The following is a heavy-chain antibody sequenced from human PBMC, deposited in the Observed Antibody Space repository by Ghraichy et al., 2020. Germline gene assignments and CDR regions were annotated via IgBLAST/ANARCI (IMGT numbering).Heavy chain of an antibody. CDR3: ARGGAEVDEQPRPYYYYYGMDV. CDR1: GGTFSSYA. Sequence: SVKVSCKASGGTFSSYAISWVRQAPGQGLEWMGGIIPIFGTANYAQKFQGRVTITADESTSTAYMELSSLRSEDTAVYYCARGGAEVDEQPRPYYYYYGMDVWGQGTTVTVSS. V-gene: IGHV1-69*13. CDR2: IIPIFGTA. J-gene: IGHJ6*02. D-gene: IGHD5-12*01.